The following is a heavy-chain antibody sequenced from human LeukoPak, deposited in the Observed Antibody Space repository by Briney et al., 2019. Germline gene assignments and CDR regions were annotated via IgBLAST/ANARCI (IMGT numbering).Heavy chain of an antibody. V-gene: IGHV3-53*01. Sequence: GGSLRLSCAASGFTVNSNCMSWVRQAPGKGLEWVSVIYSGGSTYYADSVKGRFTISRDNSKNTLYLQMNSLRAEDTAVYYCASGGYSYGVDYWGQGTLFTVSS. CDR2: IYSGGST. CDR3: ASGGYSYGVDY. D-gene: IGHD5-18*01. J-gene: IGHJ4*02. CDR1: GFTVNSNC.